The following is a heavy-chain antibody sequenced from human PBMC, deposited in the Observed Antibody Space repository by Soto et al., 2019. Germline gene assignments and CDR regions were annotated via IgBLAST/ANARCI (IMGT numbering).Heavy chain of an antibody. CDR2: IYYSGST. Sequence: SETLSLTCTVSGGSISSGDYYWSWIRQPPGKGLEWIGYIYYSGSTYYNPSLKSRVTISVDTSKNQFSLKLSSVTAADTAVYYCARDPLNYYDSSGYLSGNAFDIWGQGTMVTVSS. J-gene: IGHJ3*02. D-gene: IGHD3-22*01. CDR1: GGSISSGDYY. V-gene: IGHV4-30-4*01. CDR3: ARDPLNYYDSSGYLSGNAFDI.